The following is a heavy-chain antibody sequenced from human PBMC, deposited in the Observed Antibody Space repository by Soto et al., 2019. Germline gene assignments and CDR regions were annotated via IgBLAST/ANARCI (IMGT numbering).Heavy chain of an antibody. D-gene: IGHD1-1*01. CDR3: AKELNWNPNWFDP. CDR1: GFTFSSYG. V-gene: IGHV3-30*18. CDR2: ISYDGSNK. Sequence: PGGSLRLSCAASGFTFSSYGMHWVRQAPGKGLEWVAVISYDGSNKYYADSVKGRFTISRDNSKNTLYLQMNSLRAEDTAVYYCAKELNWNPNWFDPWGQGTLVTVSS. J-gene: IGHJ5*02.